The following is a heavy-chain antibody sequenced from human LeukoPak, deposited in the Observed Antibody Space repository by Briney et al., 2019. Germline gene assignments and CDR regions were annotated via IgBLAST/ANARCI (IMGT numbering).Heavy chain of an antibody. D-gene: IGHD4-23*01. J-gene: IGHJ4*02. Sequence: ASVKASCKVSGYTFTDYYIHWVRQAPGQGLEWMGWVNPNSGGTNYAQRFQGRVTVTGDTSISTAYMELTRLTSDDTAVYYCVRAVVTDGFDYWGQGTLVTVSS. CDR1: GYTFTDYY. V-gene: IGHV1-2*02. CDR2: VNPNSGGT. CDR3: VRAVVTDGFDY.